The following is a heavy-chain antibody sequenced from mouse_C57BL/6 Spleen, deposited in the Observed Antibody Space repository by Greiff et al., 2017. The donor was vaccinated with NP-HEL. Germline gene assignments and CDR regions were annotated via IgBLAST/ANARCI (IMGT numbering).Heavy chain of an antibody. CDR2: IDPETGGT. J-gene: IGHJ2*01. Sequence: LQESGAELVRPGASVTLSCKASGYTFTDYEMHWVKQTPVHGLEWIGAIDPETGGTAYNQKFKGKAILTADKSSSTAYMELRSLTSEDSAVYYCTRRGNYYGSSPYFDYWGQGTTLTVSS. D-gene: IGHD1-1*01. V-gene: IGHV1-15*01. CDR1: GYTFTDYE. CDR3: TRRGNYYGSSPYFDY.